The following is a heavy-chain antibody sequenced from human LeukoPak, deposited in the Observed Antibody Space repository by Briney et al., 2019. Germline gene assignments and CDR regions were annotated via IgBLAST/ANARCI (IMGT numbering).Heavy chain of an antibody. J-gene: IGHJ4*02. D-gene: IGHD4-17*01. V-gene: IGHV3-48*01. CDR3: ARDLYGDYVVDY. Sequence: GGSLRLSCAASGFTFGSYSMNWVRQAPGGGLEGVSYISSTSSTIYYADSVKGRFTISRDIAKNPLYLQMNSLRAEDTAVYYCARDLYGDYVVDYWGQGTLVTVSS. CDR1: GFTFGSYS. CDR2: ISSTSSTI.